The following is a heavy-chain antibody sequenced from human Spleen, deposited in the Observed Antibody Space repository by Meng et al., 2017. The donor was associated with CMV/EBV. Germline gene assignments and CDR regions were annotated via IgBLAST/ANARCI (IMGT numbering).Heavy chain of an antibody. CDR3: ASLWGVYCISTSCYTGPYYFDH. CDR2: ISYDGSNK. D-gene: IGHD2-2*02. J-gene: IGHJ4*02. V-gene: IGHV3-30*04. Sequence: GGSLRLSCAASGFTFSSYEMNWVRQAPGKGLEWVAVISYDGSNKYYADSVKGRFTISRDNSKNTLYLQMNSLRAEDTAVYYCASLWGVYCISTSCYTGPYYFDHWGQGTLVTVSS. CDR1: GFTFSSYE.